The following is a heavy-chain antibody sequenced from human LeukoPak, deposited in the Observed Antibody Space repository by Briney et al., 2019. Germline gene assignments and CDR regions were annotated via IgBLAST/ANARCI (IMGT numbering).Heavy chain of an antibody. Sequence: SETLSLTCTVSGDSISTNYWSWIRQPPGKGLEWIGYIYYSGSTNYNPSLKSRVTISVDTSKNQFSLKLSPVTAADTAVYYCARDRGYSYLNWFDPWGQGTLVTVSS. CDR2: IYYSGST. CDR3: ARDRGYSYLNWFDP. D-gene: IGHD5-18*01. J-gene: IGHJ5*02. V-gene: IGHV4-59*01. CDR1: GDSISTNY.